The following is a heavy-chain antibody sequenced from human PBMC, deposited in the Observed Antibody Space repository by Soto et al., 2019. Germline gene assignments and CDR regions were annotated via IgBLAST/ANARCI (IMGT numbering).Heavy chain of an antibody. CDR3: AHRVAGCAFDI. Sequence: QITLKESGPTLVKPTQTLTLTCTFSGFSLSTSGVGVGWIRQPPGKALEWLALIYWDDDKRYSPSLKSRLTITKDTAKDQVVLTMTNMDPVDTATYYCAHRVAGCAFDIWGEGTMVTVSS. D-gene: IGHD6-19*01. CDR2: IYWDDDK. V-gene: IGHV2-5*02. CDR1: GFSLSTSGVG. J-gene: IGHJ3*02.